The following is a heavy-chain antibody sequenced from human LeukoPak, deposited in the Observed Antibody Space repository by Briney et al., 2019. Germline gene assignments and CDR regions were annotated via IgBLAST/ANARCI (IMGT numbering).Heavy chain of an antibody. J-gene: IGHJ5*02. CDR3: TTRYYVWGSYRFDP. CDR2: IKSKTDGGTT. D-gene: IGHD3-16*02. CDR1: GFTFSNAW. Sequence: SGGSLRLSCAASGFTFSNAWMSWVRQAPGKGLEWVGRIKSKTDGGTTDYAAPVKGRFTISRDDSKNTLYLQMNSLKTEDTAVYYCTTRYYVWGSYRFDPWGQGTLVTVSS. V-gene: IGHV3-15*01.